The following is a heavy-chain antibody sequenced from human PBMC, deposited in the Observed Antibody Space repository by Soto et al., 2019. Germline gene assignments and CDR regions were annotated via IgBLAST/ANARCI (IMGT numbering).Heavy chain of an antibody. CDR2: ISYDGSNK. CDR3: ARPNSIVVVVAATGGFDY. CDR1: GFTLSSYA. J-gene: IGHJ4*02. V-gene: IGHV3-30-3*01. D-gene: IGHD2-15*01. Sequence: GGSLRLSCAASGFTLSSYAMHWVRQAPGKGLEWVAVISYDGSNKYYADSVKGRFTISRDNSKNTLYLQMNSLRAEDTAVYYCARPNSIVVVVAATGGFDYWGQGTLVTVSS.